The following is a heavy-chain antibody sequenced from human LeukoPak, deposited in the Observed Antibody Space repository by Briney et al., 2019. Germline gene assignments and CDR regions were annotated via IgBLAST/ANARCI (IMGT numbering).Heavy chain of an antibody. D-gene: IGHD1/OR15-1a*01. J-gene: IGHJ5*02. CDR3: ARHGKNKIMNWFDP. CDR2: IYAGDSDT. CDR1: GYSFTNYW. V-gene: IGHV5-51*01. Sequence: PGESLKISCKGSGYSFTNYWIAWVRQMPGKGLEWMGIIYAGDSDTRYSPSFQGQVTISADKSISTAYLQWSSLKASDTAMYYCARHGKNKIMNWFDPWGQGTLATVTS.